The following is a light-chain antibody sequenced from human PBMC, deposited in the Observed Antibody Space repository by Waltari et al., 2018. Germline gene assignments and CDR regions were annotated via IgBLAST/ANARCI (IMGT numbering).Light chain of an antibody. CDR3: QQAGSFPFT. V-gene: IGKV1-12*01. CDR2: AAS. Sequence: IQMTQSPSSVSTSVGDRVTISCRASQGIGTSLAWYQQKPGNAPQLLIFAASTLQSGVPSRFSGSGSGTDFTLIINGLQPEDFATYYCQQAGSFPFTFGPGTKVDFK. CDR1: QGIGTS. J-gene: IGKJ3*01.